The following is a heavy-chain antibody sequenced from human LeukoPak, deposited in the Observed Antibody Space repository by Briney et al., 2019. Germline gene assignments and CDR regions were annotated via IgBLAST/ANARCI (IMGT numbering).Heavy chain of an antibody. D-gene: IGHD3-10*01. Sequence: GGSLRLSCAASGFTFSSYGMHWVRQAPGKGLEWVAFMRSDGDYKYYADSVKGRFTISRDSSKNTLYLQMDSLRAEDTAVYYCAKDGRQRKTYFYGSGSANGFDIWGPGTMVTVSS. CDR2: MRSDGDYK. V-gene: IGHV3-30*02. J-gene: IGHJ3*02. CDR3: AKDGRQRKTYFYGSGSANGFDI. CDR1: GFTFSSYG.